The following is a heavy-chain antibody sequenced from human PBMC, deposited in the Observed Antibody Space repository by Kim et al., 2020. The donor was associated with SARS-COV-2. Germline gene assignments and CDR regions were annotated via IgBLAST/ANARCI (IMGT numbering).Heavy chain of an antibody. V-gene: IGHV3-23*01. CDR1: GFTFSSYA. Sequence: GGSLRLSCAASGFTFSSYAMSWVRQAPGKGLEWVSAISGSGGSTYYADSVKGRFTISRDNSKNTLYLQMNSLRAEDTAVYYCAKDRGYDIFPGEMDVWGQGTTVTVSS. J-gene: IGHJ6*02. CDR3: AKDRGYDIFPGEMDV. CDR2: ISGSGGST. D-gene: IGHD3-9*01.